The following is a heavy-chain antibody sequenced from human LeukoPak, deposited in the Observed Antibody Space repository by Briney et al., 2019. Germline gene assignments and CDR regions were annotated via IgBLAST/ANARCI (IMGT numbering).Heavy chain of an antibody. D-gene: IGHD6-6*01. CDR2: INHSGST. J-gene: IGHJ4*02. Sequence: PSETLSLTCAVYGGSFSGYYWSWIRQPPGKGLEWIGEINHSGSTNYNPSLKSRVTISVDTSKNQFSLKLSSVTAAGTAVYYCARARIAARRGFDYWGQGTLVTVSS. CDR1: GGSFSGYY. CDR3: ARARIAARRGFDY. V-gene: IGHV4-34*01.